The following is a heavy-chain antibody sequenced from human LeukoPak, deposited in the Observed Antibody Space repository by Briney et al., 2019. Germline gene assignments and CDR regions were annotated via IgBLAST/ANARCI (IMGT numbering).Heavy chain of an antibody. Sequence: ASVKVSCKASGYNFTGYYMHWVRQAPGQGLEWMGWINPNSGGTNYAQKFQGRVTMTRDTSISTAYMELSRLNSDDTAVYYCATGVDMIWFALQSWGQGTLVSVSS. J-gene: IGHJ5*02. V-gene: IGHV1-2*02. D-gene: IGHD3-10*01. CDR1: GYNFTGYY. CDR2: INPNSGGT. CDR3: ATGVDMIWFALQS.